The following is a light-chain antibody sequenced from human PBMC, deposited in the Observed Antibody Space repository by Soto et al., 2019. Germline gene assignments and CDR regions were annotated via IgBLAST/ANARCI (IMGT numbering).Light chain of an antibody. CDR1: SGSIASNY. V-gene: IGLV6-57*03. CDR2: ENN. CDR3: LSFDSRIIV. J-gene: IGLJ2*01. Sequence: NFMLTQPHSVSESPGMTVKISCTRSSGSIASNYVQWYQQRPGSAPTIVIYENNQRPSGVPDRFSGSIDSSSNSASLTISGLKTEDEADYYCLSFDSRIIVCGGGTKLTVL.